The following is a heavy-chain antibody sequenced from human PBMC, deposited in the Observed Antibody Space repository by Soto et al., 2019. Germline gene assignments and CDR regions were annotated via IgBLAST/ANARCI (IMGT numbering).Heavy chain of an antibody. CDR1: GFSFGSWS. J-gene: IGHJ5*02. Sequence: PXGSLKLSCEAAGFSFGSWSMHWVRQTPGKGLEWVSSISLSSSYIYYADSVKGRFTISRDNANNSLFLQMNGLRVEDTAVYYCARDRSGSYYPWFDHWGQGTLVTVSS. V-gene: IGHV3-21*01. CDR2: ISLSSSYI. D-gene: IGHD1-26*01. CDR3: ARDRSGSYYPWFDH.